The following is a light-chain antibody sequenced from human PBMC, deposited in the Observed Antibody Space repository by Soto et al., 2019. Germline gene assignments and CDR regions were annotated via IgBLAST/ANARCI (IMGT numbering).Light chain of an antibody. CDR3: AAWDDSLNGLV. Sequence: QSVLTQPPSASGTPGQRVTISCSGSSSNIGSNTVNWYQQLPGTAPKLLIYNNNQRPSGVPDRFSGSKSGTSASLAISGLQSEDEADNYCAAWDDSLNGLVFGPGTKLTVL. J-gene: IGLJ1*01. CDR2: NNN. CDR1: SSNIGSNT. V-gene: IGLV1-44*01.